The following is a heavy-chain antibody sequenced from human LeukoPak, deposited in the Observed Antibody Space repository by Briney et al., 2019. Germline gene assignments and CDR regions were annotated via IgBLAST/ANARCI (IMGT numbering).Heavy chain of an antibody. CDR2: IIPIFGTA. J-gene: IGHJ4*02. CDR1: GGTFSSYA. V-gene: IGHV1-69*01. Sequence: SVKVSCKASGGTFSSYAISWVRQAPGQGLEWMGGIIPIFGTANYAQKFQGRVTITADESTSTAYMELSSLRSEDTAVYYCARATYYYGSGSYPPIDYWGQGTLVTVSS. D-gene: IGHD3-10*01. CDR3: ARATYYYGSGSYPPIDY.